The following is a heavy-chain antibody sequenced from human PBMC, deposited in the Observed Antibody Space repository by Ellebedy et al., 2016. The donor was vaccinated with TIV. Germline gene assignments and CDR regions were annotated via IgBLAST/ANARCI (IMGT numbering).Heavy chain of an antibody. Sequence: GASLKISCSASGFTFSSYAMHWVRQAPGKGLDYISAIVSNGDSTYYANSVKGRFIISRDNSKNTLYLQMSSLRPEDTAVYYCVKAWGDWGQGTLVTVSS. CDR2: IVSNGDST. V-gene: IGHV3-64D*06. CDR3: VKAWGD. CDR1: GFTFSSYA. J-gene: IGHJ4*02. D-gene: IGHD3-16*01.